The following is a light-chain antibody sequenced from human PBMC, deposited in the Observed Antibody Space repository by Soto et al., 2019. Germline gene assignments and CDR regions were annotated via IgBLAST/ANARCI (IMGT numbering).Light chain of an antibody. CDR1: NIGSKN. J-gene: IGLJ2*01. CDR3: QVWDSSSFVV. Sequence: SYELTQPISGSTAPGQTARITCGGNNIGSKNVHWYQQKPGQAPVLVIYRDTNRPSGIPERFSGSNSGNMATLTIRRAQAGDEADYYCQVWDSSSFVVFGGGTKLTVL. CDR2: RDT. V-gene: IGLV3-9*01.